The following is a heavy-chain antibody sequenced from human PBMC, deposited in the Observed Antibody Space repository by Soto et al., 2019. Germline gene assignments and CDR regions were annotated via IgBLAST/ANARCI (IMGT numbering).Heavy chain of an antibody. CDR1: GFTFSDSW. CDR2: IKPDESEK. V-gene: IGHV3-7*01. CDR3: VRGGSNYAS. D-gene: IGHD4-4*01. J-gene: IGHJ5*02. Sequence: EVQLVESGGGLVQPGGSLRLSCTASGFTFSDSWMTWCRQAPGKGLEWVARIKPDESEKKYADSVKGRFSISRDNAKNSMYLQMDSLRGEDTAVYYCVRGGSNYASWGQGTLVTVSS.